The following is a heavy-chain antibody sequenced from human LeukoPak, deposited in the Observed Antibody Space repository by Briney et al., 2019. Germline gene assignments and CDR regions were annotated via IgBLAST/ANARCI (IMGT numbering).Heavy chain of an antibody. Sequence: GESLKISFKGFGYSFTSYWSGWVRQLPGKGLEGMRIIYTGDSDTTYSPSFQGQVAISADKSISTAYLQWSSLKASDTGMYYCARSPAVGSIAVAGTLFDYWGQGTLVTVSS. J-gene: IGHJ4*02. CDR1: GYSFTSYW. CDR3: ARSPAVGSIAVAGTLFDY. D-gene: IGHD6-19*01. V-gene: IGHV5-51*02. CDR2: IYTGDSDT.